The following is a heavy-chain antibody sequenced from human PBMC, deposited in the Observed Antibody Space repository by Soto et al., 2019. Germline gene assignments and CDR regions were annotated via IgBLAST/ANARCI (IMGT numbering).Heavy chain of an antibody. CDR1: GFTFSSYS. CDR2: ISSSSSYI. J-gene: IGHJ6*02. Sequence: PGGSLRLSCAASGFTFSSYSMNWVRQAPGKWLEWVSSISSSSSYIYYADSVKGRFTISRDNAKNSLYLQMNSLRAEDTAVYYCARPLYSLYGMDVWGQGTTVNVSS. CDR3: ARPLYSLYGMDV. V-gene: IGHV3-21*01. D-gene: IGHD2-2*02.